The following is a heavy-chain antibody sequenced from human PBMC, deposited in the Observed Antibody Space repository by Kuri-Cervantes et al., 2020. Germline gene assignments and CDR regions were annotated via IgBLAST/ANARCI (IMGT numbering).Heavy chain of an antibody. CDR1: GFTFSSDS. J-gene: IGHJ3*02. CDR2: ISSSSSTI. D-gene: IGHD3-16*02. V-gene: IGHV3-48*01. Sequence: LSLTCAASGFTFSSDSMNWVRQAPGKGLEWVSYISSSSSTIYYADSVKGRFTISRDNAKNSLYLQMNSLRAEDTAVYYCARDFPGIMITFGGVIVRGSRGSVGDAFDIWGQGTMVTVSS. CDR3: ARDFPGIMITFGGVIVRGSRGSVGDAFDI.